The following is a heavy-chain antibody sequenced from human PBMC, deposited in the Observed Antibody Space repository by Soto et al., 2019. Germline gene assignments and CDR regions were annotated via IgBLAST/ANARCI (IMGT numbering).Heavy chain of an antibody. CDR2: INAGNGNT. V-gene: IGHV1-3*01. J-gene: IGHJ6*02. CDR3: ARVGHIVVVAAIPDYYYYGMDV. D-gene: IGHD2-21*02. Sequence: GASVKVSCKASGYTFTSYAMHWVRQAPGQRLEWMGWINAGNGNTKYSQKFQGRVTITRDTSASTAYMELSSLRSEDTAVYYCARVGHIVVVAAIPDYYYYGMDVWGQGTTVTVSS. CDR1: GYTFTSYA.